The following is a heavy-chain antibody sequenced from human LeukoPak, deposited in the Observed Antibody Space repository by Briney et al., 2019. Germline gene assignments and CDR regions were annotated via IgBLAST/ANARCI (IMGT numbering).Heavy chain of an antibody. V-gene: IGHV3-53*01. CDR2: IYTGGDT. J-gene: IGHJ4*02. D-gene: IGHD1-14*01. CDR1: GFTFGSYS. Sequence: GGSLRLSCAASGFTFGSYSMNWVRQAPGKGLEWVSVIYTGGDTWYADSVKGGFSISRDNSKNTVSLQMNSLRAEDTAVYYCSRDSESFPLEPSFMTDYCGQGNLVTASS. CDR3: SRDSESFPLEPSFMTDY.